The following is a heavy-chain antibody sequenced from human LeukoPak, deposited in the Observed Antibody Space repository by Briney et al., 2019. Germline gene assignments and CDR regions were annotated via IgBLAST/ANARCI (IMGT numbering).Heavy chain of an antibody. CDR1: GGSTSRYTYY. J-gene: IGHJ4*02. CDR3: ARDFYKVDYDILTRFFDF. CDR2: IFYSGIT. D-gene: IGHD3-9*01. V-gene: IGHV4-39*07. Sequence: PSETLSLTCTVSGGSTSRYTYYWGWIRQPPGKGLEWIGSIFYSGITSYNPSLKSRVTISLDTSKSQFSLNLSSVTAADTAVYYCARDFYKVDYDILTRFFDFWGQGTLVTVSS.